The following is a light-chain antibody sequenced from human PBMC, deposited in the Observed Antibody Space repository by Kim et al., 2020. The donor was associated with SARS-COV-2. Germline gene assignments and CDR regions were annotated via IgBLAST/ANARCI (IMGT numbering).Light chain of an antibody. CDR2: DNN. CDR3: GTWDSSGAA. Sequence: PGQKVTISFSVSSSNIGNNYVSCYQRFPGTPPKLLIYDNNKRPSGIPDRFSGSNSGTSSTLGITGLQTGDEADYYCGTWDSSGAAFGGGTKLTVL. V-gene: IGLV1-51*01. CDR1: SSNIGNNY. J-gene: IGLJ2*01.